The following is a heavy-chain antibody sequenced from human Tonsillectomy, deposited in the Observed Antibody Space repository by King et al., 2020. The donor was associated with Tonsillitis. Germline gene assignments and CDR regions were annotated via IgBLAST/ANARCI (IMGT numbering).Heavy chain of an antibody. CDR3: ARDHGSSWTIFTYYYYGMDV. D-gene: IGHD6-13*01. CDR2: ISYDGSNK. V-gene: IGHV3-30-3*01. J-gene: IGHJ6*02. Sequence: VQLVESGGGVVQPGRSLRLSCAASGFTFSSYAMHWVRQAPGKGLEWVAVISYDGSNKYYADSVKGRFTISRDNSKNTLYLQMNSLRAEDTAVYYCARDHGSSWTIFTYYYYGMDVWGQGTTVTVSS. CDR1: GFTFSSYA.